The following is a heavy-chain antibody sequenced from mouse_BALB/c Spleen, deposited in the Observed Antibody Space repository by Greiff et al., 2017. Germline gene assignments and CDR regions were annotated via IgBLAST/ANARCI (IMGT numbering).Heavy chain of an antibody. D-gene: IGHD1-1*01. CDR2: ISYSGST. CDR3: ASENVFTTVVAPYFDY. CDR1: GYSITSDYA. V-gene: IGHV3-2*02. Sequence: VQLQQSGPGLVKPSQSLSLTCTVTGYSITSDYAWNWIRQFPGNKLEWMCYISYSGSTSYNPSLKSRISITRDTSKNQFFLQLNSVTTEDTATYNCASENVFTTVVAPYFDYWGQGTTLTVSS. J-gene: IGHJ2*01.